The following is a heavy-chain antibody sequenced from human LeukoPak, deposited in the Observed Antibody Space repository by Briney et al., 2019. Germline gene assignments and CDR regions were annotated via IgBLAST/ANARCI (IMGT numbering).Heavy chain of an antibody. Sequence: AASVKVSCKASGYTFTDYYVHWVRQAPGQGFEWMGWINPNDGDTNYAQKFQGRVTMTRDTSISTAHMEVSRLRSDDTAVYYCARANFLYCSSSTCLFDYWGQGTLVTVSS. CDR1: GYTFTDYY. V-gene: IGHV1-2*02. D-gene: IGHD2-2*01. CDR3: ARANFLYCSSSTCLFDY. J-gene: IGHJ4*02. CDR2: INPNDGDT.